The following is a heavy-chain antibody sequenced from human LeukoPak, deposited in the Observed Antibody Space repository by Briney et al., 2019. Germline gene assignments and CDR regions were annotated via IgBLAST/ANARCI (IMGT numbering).Heavy chain of an antibody. CDR3: TTYYYDGSRPPIRFDS. Sequence: NPGGSLRLSCAASGFTFSNAWMSWVRQAPGKGLEWVGRIKSKTDGGTTDYAAPVKGRFTISRDDSKNTLYLQMNSLKTEDTAVYYCTTYYYDGSRPPIRFDSWGQGTLVTVSS. D-gene: IGHD3-22*01. CDR1: GFTFSNAW. J-gene: IGHJ4*02. CDR2: IKSKTDGGTT. V-gene: IGHV3-15*01.